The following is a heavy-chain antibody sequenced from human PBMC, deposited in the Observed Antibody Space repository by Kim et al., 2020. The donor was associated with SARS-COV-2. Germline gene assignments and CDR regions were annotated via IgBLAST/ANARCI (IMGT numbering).Heavy chain of an antibody. Sequence: ADSVKGRFTISRDNSKNTLYLQMNSLGAEDTAVYYCARNDGSGSYYPDYWGQGTLVTVSS. D-gene: IGHD3-10*01. CDR3: ARNDGSGSYYPDY. J-gene: IGHJ4*02. V-gene: IGHV3-30*01.